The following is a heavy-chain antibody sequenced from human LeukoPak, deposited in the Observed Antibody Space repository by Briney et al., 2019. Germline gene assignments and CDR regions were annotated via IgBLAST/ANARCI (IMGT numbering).Heavy chain of an antibody. J-gene: IGHJ4*02. CDR2: ISAYNGNT. Sequence: ASVKVSCTASGYTFTSYGISWVRQAPGQGLEWMGWISAYNGNTNYAQKLQGRVTMTTDTSTSTAYMELRSLRSDDTAVYYCARSLTGSGWPFYFDCWGQGTLVTVSS. D-gene: IGHD6-19*01. CDR1: GYTFTSYG. V-gene: IGHV1-18*04. CDR3: ARSLTGSGWPFYFDC.